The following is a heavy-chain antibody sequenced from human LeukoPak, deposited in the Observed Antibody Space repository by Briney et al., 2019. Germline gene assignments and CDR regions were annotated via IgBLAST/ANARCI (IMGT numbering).Heavy chain of an antibody. CDR1: KFTFSNYA. CDR3: AKDLSYGSNWFDP. V-gene: IGHV3-23*01. D-gene: IGHD5-18*01. CDR2: ISGSGDST. J-gene: IGHJ5*02. Sequence: GGSLRLSCTASKFTFSNYAMSWVRQAPGKGLEWVSAISGSGDSTYYADSVKGRFTISRDISNNTLYLQMKSLRAEDTAVYYCAKDLSYGSNWFDPWGQGTLVTVSS.